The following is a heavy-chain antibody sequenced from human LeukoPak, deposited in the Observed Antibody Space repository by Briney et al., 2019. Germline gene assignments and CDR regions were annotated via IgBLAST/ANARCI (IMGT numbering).Heavy chain of an antibody. V-gene: IGHV3-7*03. CDR3: VNGYCSGGSCYSADWFDP. Sequence: QPGGSLRLSCAASGFTFSNYWMSWVRQAPGKGLEWVANIKPDGSEKYYVDSVKGRFTISRDNAKNSLYLQMNSLRAEDTAVYYCVNGYCSGGSCYSADWFDPWGQGTLVTVSS. D-gene: IGHD2-15*01. J-gene: IGHJ5*02. CDR1: GFTFSNYW. CDR2: IKPDGSEK.